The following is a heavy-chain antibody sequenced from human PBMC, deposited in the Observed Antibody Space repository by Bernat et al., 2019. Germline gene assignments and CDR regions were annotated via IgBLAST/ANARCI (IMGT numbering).Heavy chain of an antibody. D-gene: IGHD3-9*01. V-gene: IGHV3-33*01. CDR1: GFTFGLHA. J-gene: IGHJ5*01. CDR2: IWDDGSNK. Sequence: QVQLVESGGGVVQPGTSLRLSCAASGFTFGLHAMHWVRQAPGKGLEWVGVIWDDGSNKFYGDSVKGRVTISRDNSNSLLFLQVNNLRVDDTAVYYCAREFATTVDWLTYLDSWGQGILVTVSS. CDR3: AREFATTVDWLTYLDS.